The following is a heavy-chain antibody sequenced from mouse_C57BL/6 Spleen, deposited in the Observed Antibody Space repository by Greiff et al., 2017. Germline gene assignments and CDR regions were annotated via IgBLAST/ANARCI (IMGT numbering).Heavy chain of an antibody. J-gene: IGHJ1*03. CDR3: ARKGIYYDYDDPYWYFDV. Sequence: VKLMESGPGLVQPSQSLSITCTVSGFSLTSYGVHWVRQSPGKGLEWLGVIWSGGSTDYNAAFISRPSISKDNSKIQVFFKMNSLQADDTAIYYCARKGIYYDYDDPYWYFDVWGTGTTVTVSS. CDR1: GFSLTSYG. V-gene: IGHV2-2*01. D-gene: IGHD2-4*01. CDR2: IWSGGST.